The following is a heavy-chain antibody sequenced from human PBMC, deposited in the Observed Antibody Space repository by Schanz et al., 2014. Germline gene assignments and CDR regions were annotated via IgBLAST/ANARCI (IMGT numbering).Heavy chain of an antibody. D-gene: IGHD3-16*01. V-gene: IGHV3-74*01. CDR2: IDTAGSYT. CDR3: VRWGAS. CDR1: GFTYSSYW. J-gene: IGHJ5*02. Sequence: EQVLESGGCFVQPGGSLRLSCAASGFTYSSYWMHWVRQAPGKGLVWVSTIDTAGSYTSYVDSVKGRFTISRDNAKNTLYLQMSRLRVEDTAVYYCVRWGASWGQGTLVTVSS.